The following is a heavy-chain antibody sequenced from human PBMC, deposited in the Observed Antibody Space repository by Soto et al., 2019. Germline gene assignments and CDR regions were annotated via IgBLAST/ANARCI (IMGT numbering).Heavy chain of an antibody. Sequence: QVHLVQSGAEVKKPGASVKVSCKASGYTFTNHGINWVRQAPGQGLEWMGWISAYNGDTKYAQKFQGRVTMTTDTSTSTAYMDLRSLRSDDTAVYYCAKDPSNTSGNRIWFDPRGQGTLVTVSS. CDR2: ISAYNGDT. V-gene: IGHV1-18*04. CDR3: AKDPSNTSGNRIWFDP. D-gene: IGHD6-19*01. CDR1: GYTFTNHG. J-gene: IGHJ5*02.